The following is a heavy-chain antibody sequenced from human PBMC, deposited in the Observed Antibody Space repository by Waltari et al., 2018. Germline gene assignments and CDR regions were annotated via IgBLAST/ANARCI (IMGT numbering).Heavy chain of an antibody. CDR3: ARDRGSGLYLDS. CDR2: VHRSGRP. J-gene: IGHJ4*02. D-gene: IGHD2-15*01. Sequence: QLQLQQSGAGVVKPSESLSLTCAVSGDSMSGNYWWNWVRQSPGKGLEWIGQVHRSGRPNYHPSFASRVTVSIDTSNNQFSLKMPSPTAADTAMYYCARDRGSGLYLDSWGQGTLVTVS. CDR1: GDSMSGNYW. V-gene: IGHV4-4*02.